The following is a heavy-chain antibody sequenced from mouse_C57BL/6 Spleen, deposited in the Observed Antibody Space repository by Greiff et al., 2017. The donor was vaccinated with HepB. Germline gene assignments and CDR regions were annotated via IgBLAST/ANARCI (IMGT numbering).Heavy chain of an antibody. CDR1: GYAFSSYW. CDR3: ARWGGYDGAMDY. J-gene: IGHJ4*01. V-gene: IGHV1-80*01. CDR2: IYPGDGDT. D-gene: IGHD2-2*01. Sequence: QVQLQQSGAELVKPGASVKISCKASGYAFSSYWMNWVEQRPGKGLEWIGQIYPGDGDTNYNGKFKGKATLTADKSSSTAYMQLSSLTSEDSAVYFCARWGGYDGAMDYWGQGTSVTVSS.